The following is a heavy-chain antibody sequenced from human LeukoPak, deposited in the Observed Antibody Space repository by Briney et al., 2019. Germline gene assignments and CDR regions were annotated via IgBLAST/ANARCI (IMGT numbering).Heavy chain of an antibody. Sequence: SETLSLTCAIYGGSFSGYYWSWIRQPPGKGLEWIGEINHSGSTNYNPSLKSRVTISVDTSKNQFSLKLSSVTAADTAVYYCARPRKMNLGYCSSTSCYTGGAFDIWGQGTMVTVSS. D-gene: IGHD2-2*02. CDR2: INHSGST. CDR3: ARPRKMNLGYCSSTSCYTGGAFDI. CDR1: GGSFSGYY. J-gene: IGHJ3*02. V-gene: IGHV4-34*01.